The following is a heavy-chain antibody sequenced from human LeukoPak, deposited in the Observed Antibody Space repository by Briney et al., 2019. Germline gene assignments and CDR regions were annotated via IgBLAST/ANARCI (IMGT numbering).Heavy chain of an antibody. J-gene: IGHJ4*02. V-gene: IGHV4-38-2*02. CDR3: ARERPRDSSGYYKTVSGDY. Sequence: SETLSLTCTVSGYSISSGYYWGWIRQPPGKGLEWIGSIYHSGSTYYNPSLKSRVTISVDTSKNQFSLKLSSVTAADTAVYYCARERPRDSSGYYKTVSGDYWGQGTLVTVSS. D-gene: IGHD3-22*01. CDR2: IYHSGST. CDR1: GYSISSGYY.